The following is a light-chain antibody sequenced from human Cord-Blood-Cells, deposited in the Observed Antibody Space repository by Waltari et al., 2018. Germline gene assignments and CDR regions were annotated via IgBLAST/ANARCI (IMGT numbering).Light chain of an antibody. CDR1: SSDVGGYNY. Sequence: QSALTQPASVSGSPGQSITISCTGTSSDVGGYNYVYWYQQHPGKAPKLMVDEVSNRPPGVSNRFSGSKSGNTASLTISGLQAEDEADYYCSSYTSSSTWVFGGGTKLTVL. CDR2: EVS. V-gene: IGLV2-14*01. CDR3: SSYTSSSTWV. J-gene: IGLJ3*02.